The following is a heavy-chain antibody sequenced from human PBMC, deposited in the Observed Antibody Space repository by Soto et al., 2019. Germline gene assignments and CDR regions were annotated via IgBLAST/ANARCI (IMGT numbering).Heavy chain of an antibody. D-gene: IGHD1-1*01. Sequence: GGSRRLSCAASGFPFSSYPMSWVRHAPGKGLEWVSSITESGGGTYYTDSVKGRFTISRDNFRNTLYLQMNSLRVEETAVYYCAKGVRATGYDYWGQGTLVTVSS. CDR1: GFPFSSYP. V-gene: IGHV3-23*01. CDR3: AKGVRATGYDY. CDR2: ITESGGGT. J-gene: IGHJ4*02.